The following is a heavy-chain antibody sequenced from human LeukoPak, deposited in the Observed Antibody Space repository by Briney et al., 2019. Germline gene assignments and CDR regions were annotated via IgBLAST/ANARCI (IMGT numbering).Heavy chain of an antibody. CDR2: ISWNSGSI. D-gene: IGHD6-13*01. CDR3: AKDTDGAAAGTTWGH. CDR1: GFTFDDYA. Sequence: GGSLRLSCAASGFTFDDYAMHWVRQAPGKGLEWVSGISWNSGSIGYADSVKGRFTISRNNAKNSLYLQMNSLRAEDTALYYCAKDTDGAAAGTTWGHWGQGTLVTVSS. J-gene: IGHJ4*02. V-gene: IGHV3-9*01.